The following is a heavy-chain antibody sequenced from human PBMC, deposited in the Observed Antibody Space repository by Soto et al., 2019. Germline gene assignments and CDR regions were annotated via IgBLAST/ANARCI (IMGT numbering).Heavy chain of an antibody. CDR3: ARDRSELLRFLEWLFSGMDV. D-gene: IGHD3-3*01. CDR2: ISSSSSTI. J-gene: IGHJ6*02. CDR1: GFTFSSYS. Sequence: SLRLSCAASGFTFSSYSMNWVRQAPGKGLEWVSYISSSSSTIYYADSVKGRFTISRDNAKNSLYLQMNSLRDEDTAVYYCARDRSELLRFLEWLFSGMDVWGQGTTVTVSS. V-gene: IGHV3-48*02.